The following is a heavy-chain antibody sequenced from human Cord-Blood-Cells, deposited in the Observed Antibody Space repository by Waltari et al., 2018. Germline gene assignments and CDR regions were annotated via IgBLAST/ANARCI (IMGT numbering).Heavy chain of an antibody. CDR2: INSNSGGT. D-gene: IGHD2-15*01. CDR1: GYTFTGSY. J-gene: IGHJ3*02. CDR3: AREPVVGGNAFDI. Sequence: QVQLVQSGAEVKKPGASVKVSCKASGYTFTGSYMHWLRQAPGQGLEWMGWINSNSGGTNYAQKFQGWVTMTRDTSISTAYMELSRLRSDDTAVYYCAREPVVGGNAFDIWGQGTMVTVSS. V-gene: IGHV1-2*04.